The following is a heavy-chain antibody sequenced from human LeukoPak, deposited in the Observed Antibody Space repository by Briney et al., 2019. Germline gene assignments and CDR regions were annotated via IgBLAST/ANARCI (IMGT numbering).Heavy chain of an antibody. Sequence: GGSLRLSCAASGFTFSSYAMSWVRQAPGKGLEWVSGINWNGGSTGYADSVKGRFTISRDKDKNSLYLQMNSLRAEDTAVYYGCYRGYWGQGTLVTVSS. J-gene: IGHJ4*02. CDR2: INWNGGST. D-gene: IGHD2-15*01. V-gene: IGHV3-20*04. CDR1: GFTFSSYA. CDR3: CYRGY.